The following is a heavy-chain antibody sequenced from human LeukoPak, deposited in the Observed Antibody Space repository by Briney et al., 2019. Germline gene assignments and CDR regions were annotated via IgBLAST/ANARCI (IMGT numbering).Heavy chain of an antibody. D-gene: IGHD3-10*01. V-gene: IGHV5-51*01. J-gene: IGHJ4*02. CDR1: GYSFTDFW. CDR2: IYPGDSDS. Sequence: GESLKISCKASGYSFTDFWIGWVRQMPGKGLEWMGIIYPGDSDSRNSPSFQGQVTISADNSITTAYLQWDSLRASDTAMYFCARHKRTSGGSYYNPYFDYWGQGTLVTVSS. CDR3: ARHKRTSGGSYYNPYFDY.